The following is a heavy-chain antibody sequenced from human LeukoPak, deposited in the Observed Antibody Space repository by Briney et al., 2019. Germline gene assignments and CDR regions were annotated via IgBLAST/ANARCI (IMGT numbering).Heavy chain of an antibody. Sequence: GGSLRLSCSASGFTLSPCWMHWVRQAPGRGLVWVSRINSDGSSTTYADSVKGRFTISRDNAKNTLYLQMNILRAEDTAVYYCARARCSRTSCNTESDYWGQGTLVTVSS. J-gene: IGHJ4*02. CDR2: INSDGSST. D-gene: IGHD2-2*01. V-gene: IGHV3-74*01. CDR1: GFTLSPCW. CDR3: ARARCSRTSCNTESDY.